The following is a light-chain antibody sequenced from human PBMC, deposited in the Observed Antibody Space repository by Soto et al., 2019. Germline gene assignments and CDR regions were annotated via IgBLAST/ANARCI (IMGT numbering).Light chain of an antibody. Sequence: DIVMTQSPDSLAVSLGETATINCKSSQSVLYKYNDKNYLAWYQQKPGQPPKLLIYWASTRESGVPDRFSGSGSGADFTLTISSLQAEDVAVYYCQQYYSTVQRTFGQGTKVEIK. CDR2: WAS. CDR1: QSVLYKYNDKNY. J-gene: IGKJ1*01. V-gene: IGKV4-1*01. CDR3: QQYYSTVQRT.